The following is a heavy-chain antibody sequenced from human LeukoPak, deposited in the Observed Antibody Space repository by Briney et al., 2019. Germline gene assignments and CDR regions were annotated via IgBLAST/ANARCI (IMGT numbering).Heavy chain of an antibody. Sequence: TGGSLRLSCAASGFTFSSYAMSWVRQAPGKGLEWVSSISGSGGSTYYADSVKGRFTISRDNSKNTLYLQMNSLRAEDTAVYYRAKYSCCGYKGRDAFDIWGQGTMVTVSS. CDR1: GFTFSSYA. CDR2: ISGSGGST. V-gene: IGHV3-23*01. CDR3: AKYSCCGYKGRDAFDI. J-gene: IGHJ3*02. D-gene: IGHD5-24*01.